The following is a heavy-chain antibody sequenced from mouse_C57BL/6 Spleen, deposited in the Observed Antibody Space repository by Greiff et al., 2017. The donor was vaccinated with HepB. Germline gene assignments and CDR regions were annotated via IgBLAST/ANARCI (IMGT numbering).Heavy chain of an antibody. V-gene: IGHV5-4*03. J-gene: IGHJ4*01. CDR1: GFTFSSYA. Sequence: EVMLVESGGGLVKPGGSLKLSCAASGFTFSSYAMSWVRQAPEKRLEWVATISDGGSYTYYPDNVKGRFTISRDNAKNNLYLQMSHLKSEDTAMYYCATATVVEGDYAMDYWGQGTSVTVSS. CDR3: ATATVVEGDYAMDY. D-gene: IGHD1-1*01. CDR2: ISDGGSYT.